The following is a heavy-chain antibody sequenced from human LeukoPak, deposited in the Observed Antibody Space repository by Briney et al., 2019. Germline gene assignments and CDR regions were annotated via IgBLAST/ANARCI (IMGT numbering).Heavy chain of an antibody. CDR1: GYTFTSYS. CDR2: ISAYNGNT. CDR3: ARRGRRHYYYGMDV. J-gene: IGHJ6*04. V-gene: IGHV1-18*04. Sequence: ASVKVSCKASGYTFTSYSISWVRQAPGQGLEWMGWISAYNGNTNYAQKLQGRVTMTTDTSTSTAYMELRSLRSDDTAVYYCARRGRRHYYYGMDVWGKGTTVTVSS. D-gene: IGHD1-1*01.